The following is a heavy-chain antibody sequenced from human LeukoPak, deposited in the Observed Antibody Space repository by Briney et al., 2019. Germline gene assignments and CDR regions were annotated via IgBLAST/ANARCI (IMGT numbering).Heavy chain of an antibody. V-gene: IGHV3-66*01. J-gene: IGHJ3*02. CDR2: IYSGGST. CDR3: AVGWGTVVATFDI. CDR1: GFIVSSNY. Sequence: GGSLRLSCAASGFIVSSNYMTWVRQAPGKGLEWVSLIYSGGSTYYADSVKGRFTISRDKSKNTLYLQMNSLRAEDTAVYYCAVGWGTVVATFDIWGQGTMVTVSS. D-gene: IGHD3-22*01.